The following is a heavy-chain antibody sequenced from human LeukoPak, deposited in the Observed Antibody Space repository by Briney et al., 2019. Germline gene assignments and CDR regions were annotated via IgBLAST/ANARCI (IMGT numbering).Heavy chain of an antibody. Sequence: ASVKVSCKASGYTFTSYYMHWVRQAPGQGLEWMGIINPSGGSTSYAQKFQGRVTMTRDMSKSTVYMELSRLRSEDTAVYYCARVLSGYDGYYYYYMDVWGKGTTVTISS. J-gene: IGHJ6*03. D-gene: IGHD5-12*01. CDR1: GYTFTSYY. V-gene: IGHV1-46*01. CDR2: INPSGGST. CDR3: ARVLSGYDGYYYYYMDV.